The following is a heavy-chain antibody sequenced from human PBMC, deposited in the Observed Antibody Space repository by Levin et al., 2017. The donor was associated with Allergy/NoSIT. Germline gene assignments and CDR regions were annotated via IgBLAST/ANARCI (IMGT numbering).Heavy chain of an antibody. CDR3: ARDQAGGYSGYDFFSSYYYGMDV. V-gene: IGHV3-21*01. J-gene: IGHJ6*02. Sequence: GGSLRLSCAASGFTFSSYSMNWVRQAPGKGLEWVSSISSSSSYIYYADSVKGRFTISRDNAKNSLYLQMNSLRAEDTAVYYCARDQAGGYSGYDFFSSYYYGMDVWGQGTTVTVSS. CDR2: ISSSSSYI. D-gene: IGHD5-12*01. CDR1: GFTFSSYS.